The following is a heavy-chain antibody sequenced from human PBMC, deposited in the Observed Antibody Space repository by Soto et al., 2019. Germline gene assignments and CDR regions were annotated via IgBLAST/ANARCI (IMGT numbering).Heavy chain of an antibody. J-gene: IGHJ4*02. CDR1: GFTFSSHA. CDR2: ISYDGSNK. CDR3: AREDHSGYVNFDY. V-gene: IGHV3-30-3*01. D-gene: IGHD5-12*01. Sequence: QVQLVESGGGVVQPGRSLRLSCAASGFTFSSHAMHWVRQAPGKGLEWVAVISYDGSNKYYADSVKGRFTISRDNSKNTLYLQMNSLRAEDTAVYYCAREDHSGYVNFDYWGQGTLVTVSS.